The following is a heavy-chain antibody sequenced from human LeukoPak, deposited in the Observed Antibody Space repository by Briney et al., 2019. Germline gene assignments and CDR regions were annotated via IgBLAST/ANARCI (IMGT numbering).Heavy chain of an antibody. CDR1: DESLSGYF. CDR3: GIVATTRQY. D-gene: IGHD2-21*01. CDR2: IYRSTFI. V-gene: IGHV4-34*01. J-gene: IGHJ1*01. Sequence: SETLSLTCAVYDESLSGYFCFWIRQPPGKPLEWIGEIYRSTFINYNPSLKSRLTISMDTSKNQFSLMVTSVTAADTAMYYCGIVATTRQYWGQGTLVTVSS.